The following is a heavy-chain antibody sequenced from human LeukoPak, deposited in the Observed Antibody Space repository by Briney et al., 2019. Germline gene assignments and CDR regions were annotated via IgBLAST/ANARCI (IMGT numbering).Heavy chain of an antibody. J-gene: IGHJ4*02. V-gene: IGHV4-59*01. CDR3: ARVELDYDYIWGSYRGPYYFDY. CDR2: IYYSGST. D-gene: IGHD3-16*02. Sequence: SETLSLTCTVSGGSISSYYWSWIRQPPGKGLEWIGYIYYSGSTNYNPSLTSRVTISVDTSKNQFSLKLSSVTAADTAVYYCARVELDYDYIWGSYRGPYYFDYWGQGTLVTVSS. CDR1: GGSISSYY.